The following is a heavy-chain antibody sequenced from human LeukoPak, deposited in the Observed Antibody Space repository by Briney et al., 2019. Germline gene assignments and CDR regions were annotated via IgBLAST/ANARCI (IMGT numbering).Heavy chain of an antibody. D-gene: IGHD3-22*01. Sequence: GGTLRLSCAASGFTFSSYAMHWVRQAPGKGLEWVAVISYDGSNKYYADSVKGRFTISRDNSKNTLYLQMNSLRAEDTAVYYCARAQLNSSGSRAAFDYWGQGTLVTVSS. CDR3: ARAQLNSSGSRAAFDY. CDR1: GFTFSSYA. V-gene: IGHV3-30-3*01. CDR2: ISYDGSNK. J-gene: IGHJ4*02.